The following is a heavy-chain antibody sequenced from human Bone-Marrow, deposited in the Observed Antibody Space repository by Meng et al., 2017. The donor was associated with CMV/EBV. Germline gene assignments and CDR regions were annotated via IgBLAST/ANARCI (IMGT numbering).Heavy chain of an antibody. CDR1: GGSISSSSYY. Sequence: SETLSLTCTVSGGSISSSSYYWGWIRQPPGKGLEWIGSIYYSGSTYYNPSLKSRVTISVDTSKNQVSLKLSSVTAADTAVYYCARDDAYYAFWSGYYYYYGMDVWGQGTTVTVSS. J-gene: IGHJ6*02. V-gene: IGHV4-39*07. D-gene: IGHD3-3*01. CDR2: IYYSGST. CDR3: ARDDAYYAFWSGYYYYYGMDV.